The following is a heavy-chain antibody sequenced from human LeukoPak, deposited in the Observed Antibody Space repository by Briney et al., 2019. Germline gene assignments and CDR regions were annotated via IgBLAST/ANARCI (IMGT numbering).Heavy chain of an antibody. Sequence: ASVKVCFKASVYTFSNYETSWVRQAPGQGLEWMGWISSYNGDRHYAQTFQDRVSITTDTSTNTAYMELRSLRSADTAVYYCARDDPITAVAGGPDYWGQGTLVTVSS. CDR3: ARDDPITAVAGGPDY. CDR2: ISSYNGDR. J-gene: IGHJ4*02. V-gene: IGHV1-18*01. D-gene: IGHD6-19*01. CDR1: VYTFSNYE.